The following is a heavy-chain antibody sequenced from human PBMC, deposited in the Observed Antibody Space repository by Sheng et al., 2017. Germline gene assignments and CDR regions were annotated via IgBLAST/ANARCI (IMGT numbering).Heavy chain of an antibody. CDR2: FSASGATI. D-gene: IGHD1-26*01. V-gene: IGHV3-48*03. CDR3: GRGSYYFYYAMDV. J-gene: IGHJ6*02. Sequence: ESGGGLVQPGGSLRLSCTASGFNFNTYEVNWFRQTPGKGLEWVSYFSASGATIFYADSVKGRFAVSRDKAKNSVHLQMNSLRAEDTAVYYCGRGSYYFYYAMDVWGQGTTVIVSS. CDR1: GFNFNTYE.